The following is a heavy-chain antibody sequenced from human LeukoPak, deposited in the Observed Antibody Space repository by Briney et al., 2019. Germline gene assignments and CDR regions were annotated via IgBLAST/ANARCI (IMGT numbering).Heavy chain of an antibody. CDR1: GYSFTNYW. CDR2: IYPGDSDT. J-gene: IGHJ6*02. CDR3: ARPLYSRTAYYHHGIDV. V-gene: IGHV5-51*01. D-gene: IGHD2-8*01. Sequence: GESLKISCKASGYSFTNYWIGWVRQMPGKGLEWMGIIYPGDSDTRYSPSFQGQVTISADKSNTTAYLQWSSLKASDAAMYYCARPLYSRTAYYHHGIDVWGQGTTVIVSS.